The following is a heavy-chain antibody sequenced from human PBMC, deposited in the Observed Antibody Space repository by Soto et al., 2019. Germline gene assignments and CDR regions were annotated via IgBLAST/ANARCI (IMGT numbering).Heavy chain of an antibody. CDR2: INHSGRT. Sequence: SETLSLTCAVYGGSFSGYCWSWIRQPPGKGLEWIGEINHSGRTNYNPSLRSRVTISVDTSKSQFSLKLSSVTAADTAVYYCARGRKYYDFWSGYSHPRYYFNYWGQGTLVTVSS. J-gene: IGHJ4*02. CDR3: ARGRKYYDFWSGYSHPRYYFNY. CDR1: GGSFSGYC. V-gene: IGHV4-34*01. D-gene: IGHD3-3*01.